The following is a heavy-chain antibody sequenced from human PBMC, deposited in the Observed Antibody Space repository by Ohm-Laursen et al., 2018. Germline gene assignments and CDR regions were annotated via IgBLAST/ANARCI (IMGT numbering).Heavy chain of an antibody. CDR2: ISGSGGST. J-gene: IGHJ4*02. CDR1: GFTFSSYA. D-gene: IGHD5-12*01. Sequence: SLRLSCTASGFTFSSYAMSWVRQAPGKGLEWVSAISGSGGSTYYADSVKGRFTISRDNAKNSLYLQMNSLRAEDTAVYYCARDIRSGSFDYWGQGTLVTVSS. V-gene: IGHV3-23*01. CDR3: ARDIRSGSFDY.